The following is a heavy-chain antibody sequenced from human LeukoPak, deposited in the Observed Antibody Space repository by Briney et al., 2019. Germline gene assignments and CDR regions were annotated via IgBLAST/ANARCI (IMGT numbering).Heavy chain of an antibody. CDR3: ARQPRYTVMVDY. D-gene: IGHD1-14*01. CDR2: IDDSGST. V-gene: IGHV4-34*01. J-gene: IGHJ4*02. CDR1: GASFSGYY. Sequence: SETLSLTCAVYGASFSGYYWSWIRQPPGKGLEWIGEIDDSGSTNYNPSLKSRVTISVDTSKNQFSLKLTSVTAADTAVYYCARQPRYTVMVDYWGPGTLVTVTS.